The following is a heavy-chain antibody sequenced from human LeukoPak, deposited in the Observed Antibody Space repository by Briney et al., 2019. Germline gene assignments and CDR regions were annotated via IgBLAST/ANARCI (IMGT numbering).Heavy chain of an antibody. CDR1: GGSFRGYY. CDR2: INHSGST. CDR3: ARGLYSSSWYYYYMDV. Sequence: SETLSLTCAVYGGSFRGYYWSWIRQPPGKGLEWIGEINHSGSTNYNPSLKSRVTISVDTSKNQFSLKLSSVTAADTAVYYCARGLYSSSWYYYYMDVWGKGTTVTVSS. D-gene: IGHD6-13*01. J-gene: IGHJ6*03. V-gene: IGHV4-34*01.